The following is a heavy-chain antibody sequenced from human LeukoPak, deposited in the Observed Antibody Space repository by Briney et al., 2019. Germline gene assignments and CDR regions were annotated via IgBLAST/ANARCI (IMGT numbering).Heavy chain of an antibody. Sequence: GASVKVSCKASGGTFTNLAFNWVRQAPGQGLEWMGGFIPMSGTANYAQNFQGRITITADESSNTAYMELSSLRPEDTALYYCASPHKYYDDWSGYSPLDDWGQGTLVTVSS. D-gene: IGHD3-3*01. J-gene: IGHJ4*02. CDR3: ASPHKYYDDWSGYSPLDD. CDR2: FIPMSGTA. V-gene: IGHV1-69*13. CDR1: GGTFTNLA.